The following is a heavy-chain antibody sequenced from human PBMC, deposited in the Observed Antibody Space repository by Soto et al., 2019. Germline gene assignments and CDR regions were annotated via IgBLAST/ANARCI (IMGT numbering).Heavy chain of an antibody. D-gene: IGHD6-19*01. J-gene: IGHJ4*02. CDR2: ITASGNSR. Sequence: GGSLRLSCVVSGFTFNYYAMGWVREAPGKGLEWVAGITASGNSRYYADSVKDRFTVSRDNTRNTLFLLMDSLGVDDTVYYYWAKGFAGAGCYFESWGQGTVVTVSS. CDR1: GFTFNYYA. CDR3: AKGFAGAGCYFES. V-gene: IGHV3-23*05.